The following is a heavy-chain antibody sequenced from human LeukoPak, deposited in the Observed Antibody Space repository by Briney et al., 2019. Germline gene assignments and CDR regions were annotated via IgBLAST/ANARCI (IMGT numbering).Heavy chain of an antibody. CDR3: AKAHTTMVRGVIIPYGMDV. CDR2: ISGSGGST. Sequence: GGSLRLSCAASGFTFSSYAMSWVRQAPGKGLGWVSAISGSGGSTYYADSVKGRFTISRDNSKNTLYLQMNSLRAEDMAVYYCAKAHTTMVRGVIIPYGMDVWGQGTTVTVSS. J-gene: IGHJ6*02. CDR1: GFTFSSYA. D-gene: IGHD3-10*01. V-gene: IGHV3-23*01.